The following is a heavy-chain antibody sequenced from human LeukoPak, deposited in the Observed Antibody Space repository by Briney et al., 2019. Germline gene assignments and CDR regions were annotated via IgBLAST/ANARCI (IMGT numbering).Heavy chain of an antibody. CDR1: GYTFTGYY. Sequence: GASVKVSCKASGYTFTGYYMHWVRQAPGQGLEWMGRIIPILGIANYAQKFQGRVTITADKSTSTAYMELSSLRSEDTAVYYCAREVGYCSGGSCYYDYYYGMDVWGQGTTVTVSS. CDR2: IIPILGIA. CDR3: AREVGYCSGGSCYYDYYYGMDV. V-gene: IGHV1-69*04. D-gene: IGHD2-15*01. J-gene: IGHJ6*02.